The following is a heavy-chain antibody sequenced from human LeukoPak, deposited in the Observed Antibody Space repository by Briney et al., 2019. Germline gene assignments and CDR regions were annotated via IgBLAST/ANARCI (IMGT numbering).Heavy chain of an antibody. CDR1: GGSISSYY. CDR3: ARAGPYYYMDV. Sequence: SETLSLTCTVSGGSISSYYWSWIRQPPGKGLEWIGYIYDSGSTNYNPSRKSRVTISVETSKKQFSLKLNAVTAADTAVYYCARAGPYYYMDVWGNGTTVTVSS. CDR2: IYDSGST. J-gene: IGHJ6*03. V-gene: IGHV4-59*01.